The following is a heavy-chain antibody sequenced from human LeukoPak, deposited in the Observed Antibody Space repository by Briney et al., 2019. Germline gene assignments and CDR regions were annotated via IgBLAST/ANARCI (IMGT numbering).Heavy chain of an antibody. D-gene: IGHD2-15*01. J-gene: IGHJ4*02. CDR1: GGTFSSYA. V-gene: IGHV1-69*13. CDR3: ARIHRYCSGGACYVLDN. CDR2: IIPIFGTA. Sequence: PGASVKVSCKASGGTFSSYAISWVRQAPGQGLEWMGGIIPIFGTANYAQKFQGRVTITADESTSTAYMELSSLRSEDTAVYYCARIHRYCSGGACYVLDNWGQGTLVAVSS.